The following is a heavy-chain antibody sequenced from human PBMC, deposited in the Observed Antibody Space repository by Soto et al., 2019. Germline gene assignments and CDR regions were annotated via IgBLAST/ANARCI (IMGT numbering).Heavy chain of an antibody. V-gene: IGHV3-30*18. CDR2: TSYDGNDK. Sequence: PGGSLRLSCAAAGFTLSTYGVHWVRQAPGKGLEWVALTSYDGNDKYYLESVKGRFTVSRDNSKNMLYLEMNSLRADDTAVYYCAKSVRSQVGNYYYYYGMDVWGQGTTVTVSS. J-gene: IGHJ6*02. CDR1: GFTLSTYG. CDR3: AKSVRSQVGNYYYYYGMDV. D-gene: IGHD1-26*01.